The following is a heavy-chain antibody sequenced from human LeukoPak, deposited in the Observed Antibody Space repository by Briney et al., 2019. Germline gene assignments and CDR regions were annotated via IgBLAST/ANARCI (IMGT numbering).Heavy chain of an antibody. CDR3: ARDSSRHYYYYMDV. V-gene: IGHV1-2*06. CDR2: INPNSGGT. CDR1: GYTFTGYY. Sequence: ASVKVSCKASGYTFTGYYMHWVRQAPGQGLEWMGRINPNSGGTNYAQKFQGRVTMTRDTSISTAYMELSRLRSDDTAVYYCARDSSRHYYYYMDVWGKGTTVTVSS. D-gene: IGHD6-13*01. J-gene: IGHJ6*03.